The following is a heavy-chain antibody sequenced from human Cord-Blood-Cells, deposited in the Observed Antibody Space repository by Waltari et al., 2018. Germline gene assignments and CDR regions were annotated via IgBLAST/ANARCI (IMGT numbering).Heavy chain of an antibody. CDR1: GFTFSSYA. J-gene: IGHJ4*02. CDR2: ISGSGGST. V-gene: IGHV3-23*01. D-gene: IGHD1-7*01. CDR3: AKDRNYYFDY. Sequence: EVQLLESGGGLVQPGGSLRLSCAASGFTFSSYAMSWVRQDPGKGLAWVSAISGSGGSTYYADSVKGRFTISRDNSKNTLYLQMNSLRAEDTSVYYCAKDRNYYFDYWGQGTLVTVSS.